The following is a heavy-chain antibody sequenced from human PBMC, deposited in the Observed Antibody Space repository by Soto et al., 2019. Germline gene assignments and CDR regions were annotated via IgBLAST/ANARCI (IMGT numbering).Heavy chain of an antibody. D-gene: IGHD6-13*01. Sequence: SQTLSLTCAISGDSVSSNSAAWNWIRQSPSRGLEWLGRTYYRSKWYNDYAVSVKSRITINPDTSKNQFSPQLNSVTPEDTAVYYCARDLIARSIAAAGIQRDYYYGMDVWGQGTTVTVSS. CDR3: ARDLIARSIAAAGIQRDYYYGMDV. CDR2: TYYRSKWYN. V-gene: IGHV6-1*01. CDR1: GDSVSSNSAA. J-gene: IGHJ6*02.